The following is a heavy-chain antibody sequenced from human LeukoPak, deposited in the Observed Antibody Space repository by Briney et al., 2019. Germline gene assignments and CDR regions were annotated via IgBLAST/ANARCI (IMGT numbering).Heavy chain of an antibody. J-gene: IGHJ4*02. V-gene: IGHV4-61*02. Sequence: SQTLSLTCTVSGGSISSGNYFWSWIRRPAGKGLEWIGRIYTSGSTNYNPSLKSRVTISVDTSKNQFSLKLSSVTAADTAVYYCARSPLEYDFWSGRHYYFDYWGQGTLVTVSS. CDR2: IYTSGST. CDR3: ARSPLEYDFWSGRHYYFDY. D-gene: IGHD3-3*01. CDR1: GGSISSGNYF.